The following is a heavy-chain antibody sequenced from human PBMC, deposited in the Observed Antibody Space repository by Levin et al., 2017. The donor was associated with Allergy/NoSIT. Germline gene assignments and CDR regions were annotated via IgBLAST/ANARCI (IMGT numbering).Heavy chain of an antibody. Sequence: GGSLRLSCAASGFTFSIYSMSWVRQAPGKGLEWVSGISDDGSHTYYADSVKGRFTISRDNSKNTAYLQMNSVRDEDTAVYYCAKGGDYGDAPYYYMDVWDKGTTVTVSS. D-gene: IGHD4-17*01. CDR2: ISDDGSHT. CDR1: GFTFSIYS. CDR3: AKGGDYGDAPYYYMDV. J-gene: IGHJ6*03. V-gene: IGHV3-23*01.